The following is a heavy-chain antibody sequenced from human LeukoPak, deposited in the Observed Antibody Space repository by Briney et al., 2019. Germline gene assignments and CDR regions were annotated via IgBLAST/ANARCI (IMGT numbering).Heavy chain of an antibody. CDR2: ISGSGGST. J-gene: IGHJ4*02. CDR3: AKDIAAAGTIDY. D-gene: IGHD6-13*01. V-gene: IGHV3-23*01. CDR1: GFTFSSYS. Sequence: GGSLRLSCAASGFTFSSYSMNWVRQAPGKGLEWVSAISGSGGSTYYADSVKGRFTISRDNSKNTLYLQMNSLRAEDTAVYYCAKDIAAAGTIDYWGQGTLVTVSS.